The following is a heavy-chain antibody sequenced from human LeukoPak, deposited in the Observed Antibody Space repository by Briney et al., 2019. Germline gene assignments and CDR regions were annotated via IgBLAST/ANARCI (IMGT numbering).Heavy chain of an antibody. CDR2: IYHSGST. CDR1: GYSISSGYY. CDR3: ARHTRSIAVAGTGLNYFDY. J-gene: IGHJ4*02. D-gene: IGHD6-19*01. Sequence: SETLSLTCAVSGYSISSGYYWGWIRQPPGKGLEWIGCIYHSGSTYYNPSLKSRVTISVDTSKNQFSLKLSSVTAADTAVYYCARHTRSIAVAGTGLNYFDYWGQGTLVTVSS. V-gene: IGHV4-38-2*01.